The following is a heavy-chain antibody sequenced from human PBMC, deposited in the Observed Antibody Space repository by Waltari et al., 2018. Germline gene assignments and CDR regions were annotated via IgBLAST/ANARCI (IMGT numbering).Heavy chain of an antibody. J-gene: IGHJ4*02. D-gene: IGHD6-13*01. CDR3: ARDPAQLGGESDN. Sequence: EVQLVAAGGRLVQHGGSLSLSCAASGFIFSSYEMNWVRQAPGKGLEWVSYMSRSGDKMYYADSVKGRFTISRDNARKSLYLQMNSLRADDTAVYYCARDPAQLGGESDNWGQGTLVTVSS. CDR2: MSRSGDKM. CDR1: GFIFSSYE. V-gene: IGHV3-48*03.